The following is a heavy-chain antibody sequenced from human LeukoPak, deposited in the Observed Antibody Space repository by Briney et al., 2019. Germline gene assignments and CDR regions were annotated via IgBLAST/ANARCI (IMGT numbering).Heavy chain of an antibody. CDR2: VSVHSGYI. J-gene: IGHJ5*02. Sequence: ASVKVSCKPSSDNLGTYGVSWLRQAPGQGLEWMGWVSVHSGYIKYSQKVQGRVTMTTDRSTSTVYMELKSLRSDDTAVYYCARDVNGDSRRGDWLDPWGQGTLVTVSS. CDR1: SDNLGTYG. CDR3: ARDVNGDSRRGDWLDP. V-gene: IGHV1-18*01. D-gene: IGHD7-27*01.